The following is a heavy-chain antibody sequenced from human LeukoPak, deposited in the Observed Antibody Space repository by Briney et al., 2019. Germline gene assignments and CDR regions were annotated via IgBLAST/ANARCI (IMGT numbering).Heavy chain of an antibody. V-gene: IGHV1-2*06. CDR3: ARDRGAGGWECGTY. Sequence: ASVKVSCKASGYTFTDYYMHWVRQAPGQGLEWMGRINPNIGGTNFAQKFQGRVTMTRDTSINTAYMELSRLTPDDTAAYYCARDRGAGGWECGTYWGQGTLVTVSS. CDR1: GYTFTDYY. J-gene: IGHJ4*02. CDR2: INPNIGGT. D-gene: IGHD1-26*01.